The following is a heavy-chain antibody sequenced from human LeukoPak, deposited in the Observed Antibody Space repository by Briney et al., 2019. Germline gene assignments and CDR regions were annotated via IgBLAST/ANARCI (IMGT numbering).Heavy chain of an antibody. CDR2: ISGSGGST. V-gene: IGHV3-23*01. CDR1: GFTFSSYA. CDR3: AKDSGVVPAAISPRFDY. J-gene: IGHJ4*02. Sequence: GGSLRLSCAASGFTFSSYAMSWVRQAPGKGLEWVSAISGSGGSTYCADSVKGRFTISRDNSKNTLYLQMNSLRAEDTAVYYCAKDSGVVPAAISPRFDYWGQGTLVTVSS. D-gene: IGHD2-2*01.